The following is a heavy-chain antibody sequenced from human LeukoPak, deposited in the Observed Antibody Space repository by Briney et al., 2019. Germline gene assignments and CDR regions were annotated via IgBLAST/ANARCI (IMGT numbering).Heavy chain of an antibody. D-gene: IGHD1-26*01. CDR1: GFTFHDYD. CDR3: ARHWEGVESDAFDI. V-gene: IGHV3-20*04. CDR2: INWNGDRT. J-gene: IGHJ3*02. Sequence: GGSLRLSCAASGFTFHDYDMSWVRQSPGKGLEWVSGINWNGDRTGYADSVKGRFTISRDNAKKSLYLQMNSLRADDAALYYCARHWEGVESDAFDIWGQGTMVTVSS.